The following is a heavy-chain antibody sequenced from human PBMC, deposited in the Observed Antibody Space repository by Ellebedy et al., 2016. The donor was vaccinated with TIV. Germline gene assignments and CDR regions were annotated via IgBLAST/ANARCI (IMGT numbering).Heavy chain of an antibody. CDR3: ARHMKYSYGTSDYHYLDV. V-gene: IGHV4-39*01. Sequence: SQTLSLTXPVSGGSIISGNFVWDWIRQPPGKGLEWIGRIYYAGDTYYNPSLRSRLTISIDTPKHQLSLRLSSVTVADTATYSCARHMKYSYGTSDYHYLDVWGRGTTVTVSS. CDR1: GGSIISGNFV. D-gene: IGHD2/OR15-2a*01. CDR2: IYYAGDT. J-gene: IGHJ6*03.